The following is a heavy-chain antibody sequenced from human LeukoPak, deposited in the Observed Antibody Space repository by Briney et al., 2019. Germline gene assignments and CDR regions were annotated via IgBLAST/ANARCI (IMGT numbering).Heavy chain of an antibody. CDR1: GFTFDDYA. J-gene: IGHJ4*02. Sequence: GGSLRLSCAASGFTFDDYAMHWVRQAPGKGLEWVSGISWNSGSIGYADSVKGRFTIPRDNAKNSLYLQMNSLRAEDTALYYCAKDINYDSSGYTLDYWGQGTLVTVSS. CDR2: ISWNSGSI. V-gene: IGHV3-9*01. CDR3: AKDINYDSSGYTLDY. D-gene: IGHD3-22*01.